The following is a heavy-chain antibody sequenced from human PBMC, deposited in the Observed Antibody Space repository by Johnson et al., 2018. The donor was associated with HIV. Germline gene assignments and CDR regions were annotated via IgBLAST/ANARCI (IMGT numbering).Heavy chain of an antibody. CDR2: ISGSGGST. J-gene: IGHJ3*02. CDR3: AKSGPRAFGI. D-gene: IGHD2-8*02. V-gene: IGHV3-23*04. Sequence: VQLVESGGGLIQPGGSLRLSCAASGFTVSSNYMSWVRQAPGKGLEWVSAISGSGGSTYYADSVKGRFTISRDNSKNTLYLKMNSLRAEDTAVYYCAKSGPRAFGIWGQGTMVTVSS. CDR1: GFTVSSNY.